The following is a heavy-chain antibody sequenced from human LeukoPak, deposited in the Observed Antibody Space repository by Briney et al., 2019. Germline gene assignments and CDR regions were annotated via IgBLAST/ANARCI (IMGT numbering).Heavy chain of an antibody. CDR3: ARWRGSANYYDS. CDR2: ISVNGAT. V-gene: IGHV3-64*01. J-gene: IGHJ5*01. D-gene: IGHD3-10*01. CDR1: GFTFISYA. Sequence: PGGSLRLSCVASGFTFISYAMCWVRQAPGKGLEYVAAISVNGATYYATSVRGRFTFSSDNSRDDLFLQMGSLTAEDMAVYYCARWRGSANYYDSWGQGTLVTVSS.